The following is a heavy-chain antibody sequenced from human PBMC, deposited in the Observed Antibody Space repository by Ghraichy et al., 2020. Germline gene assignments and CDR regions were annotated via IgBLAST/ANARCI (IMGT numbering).Heavy chain of an antibody. CDR2: IIPILGIA. CDR1: GGTFSSYT. Sequence: SVKVSCKASGGTFSSYTISWVRQAPGQGLEWMGRIIPILGIANYAQKFQGRVTITADKSTSTAYMELSSLRSEDTAVYYCAREAGDGEAFDIWGQGTMVTVSS. D-gene: IGHD7-27*01. CDR3: AREAGDGEAFDI. J-gene: IGHJ3*02. V-gene: IGHV1-69*04.